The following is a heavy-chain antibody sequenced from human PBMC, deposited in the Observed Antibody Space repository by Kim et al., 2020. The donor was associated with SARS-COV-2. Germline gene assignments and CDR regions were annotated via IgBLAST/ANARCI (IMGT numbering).Heavy chain of an antibody. Sequence: VKGRFTISRDDSKSLAYLQMNSLKTEDTAVYYCTRDYYDSSGYYPHGFDYWGQGTLVTVSS. CDR3: TRDYYDSSGYYPHGFDY. V-gene: IGHV3-49*02. D-gene: IGHD3-22*01. J-gene: IGHJ4*02.